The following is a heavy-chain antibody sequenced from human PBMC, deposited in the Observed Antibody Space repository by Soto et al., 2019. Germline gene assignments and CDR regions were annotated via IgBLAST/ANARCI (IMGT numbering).Heavy chain of an antibody. D-gene: IGHD3-3*01. Sequence: GGSLRLSCAASGFTFSSYSMNWVRQAPGKGLEWVSYISSSSSTIYYADSVKGRFTISRDNAKNSLYLQMNSLRAEDTAVYYCANYDFWSGYSLDYWGQGTLVTVSS. J-gene: IGHJ4*02. CDR3: ANYDFWSGYSLDY. CDR1: GFTFSSYS. V-gene: IGHV3-48*01. CDR2: ISSSSSTI.